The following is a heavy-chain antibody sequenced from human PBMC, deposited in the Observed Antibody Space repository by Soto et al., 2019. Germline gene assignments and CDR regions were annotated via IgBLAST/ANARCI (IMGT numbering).Heavy chain of an antibody. Sequence: ASGFTFDDYGMSWARQAPGKGLEWVSGVNWNGGSTGYADSVKGRFTISRDNAKNSLYLQMNSLRAEDTAFYYCVRGASLNFDYWGQGTVVTVSS. V-gene: IGHV3-20*03. CDR1: GFTFDDYG. J-gene: IGHJ4*02. D-gene: IGHD1-26*01. CDR2: VNWNGGST. CDR3: VRGASLNFDY.